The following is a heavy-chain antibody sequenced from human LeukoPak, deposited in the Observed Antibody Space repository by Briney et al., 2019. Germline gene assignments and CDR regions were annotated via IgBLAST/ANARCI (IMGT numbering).Heavy chain of an antibody. D-gene: IGHD5-18*01. CDR3: ARALYGYDY. J-gene: IGHJ4*02. V-gene: IGHV4-34*01. Sequence: SETLSLTCTVAGGSISGYYWSWIRQPPGKGLEWIGEINHSGSTNYNPSLKSRVTISVDTSKNQFSPKLSSVTAADTAVYYCARALYGYDYWGQGTLVTVSS. CDR2: INHSGST. CDR1: GGSISGYY.